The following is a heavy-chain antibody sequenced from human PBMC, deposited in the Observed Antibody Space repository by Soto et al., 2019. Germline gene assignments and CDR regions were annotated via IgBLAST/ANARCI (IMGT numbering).Heavy chain of an antibody. CDR2: ISGSGGST. CDR1: GFTFSSYA. J-gene: IGHJ4*02. Sequence: EVQLLESGGGLVQPGGSLRLSCAASGFTFSSYAMSWVRQAPGKGLEWVSAISGSGGSTYYADSVKGRFTISRDNSKNTLYLQMNSLRAEDTAVYHCAKDGSAVAGSRSKFGFDYWGQGTLVTVSS. D-gene: IGHD6-19*01. CDR3: AKDGSAVAGSRSKFGFDY. V-gene: IGHV3-23*01.